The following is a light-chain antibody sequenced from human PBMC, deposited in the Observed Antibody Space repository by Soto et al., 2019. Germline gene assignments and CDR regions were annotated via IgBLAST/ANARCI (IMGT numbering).Light chain of an antibody. CDR2: GAS. V-gene: IGKV3-15*01. CDR3: QQYNNWPGT. CDR1: QSVSSK. Sequence: EIVLTQSPGTLSVSPGERATLSCRASQSVSSKLAWYQQKPGQAPRLLFYGASPGATGIPARFSGSVSETEFTLSISSLQSEDFAVYYFQQYNNWPGTFGQGTKVDIK. J-gene: IGKJ1*01.